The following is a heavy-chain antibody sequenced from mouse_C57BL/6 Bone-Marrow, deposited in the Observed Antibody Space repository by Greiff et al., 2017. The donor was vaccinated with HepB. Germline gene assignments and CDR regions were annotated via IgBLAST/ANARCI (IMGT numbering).Heavy chain of an antibody. D-gene: IGHD1-1*01. CDR3: ARYYCSSYYFDY. CDR1: GYAFTNYL. J-gene: IGHJ2*01. V-gene: IGHV1-54*01. CDR2: INPGSGGT. Sequence: VKLQESGAELVRPGTSVKVSCKASGYAFTNYLIEWVKQRPGQGLEWIGVINPGSGGTNYNEKFKGKATLTADKSSSTAYMQLSSLTSEDSAVYFCARYYCSSYYFDYWGQGTTLTVSS.